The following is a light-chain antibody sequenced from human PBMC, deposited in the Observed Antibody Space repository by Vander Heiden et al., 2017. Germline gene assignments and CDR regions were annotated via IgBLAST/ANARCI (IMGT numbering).Light chain of an antibody. V-gene: IGKV1-16*02. J-gene: IGKJ4*02. CDR1: QDISNY. CDR3: HQYNRYPLA. CDR2: AAS. Sequence: DIQMTQSPSSLSASAGDTVTLPCRASQDISNYLAWFQQKPGKAPTSLIYAASSLHSGVPAKFSGSGSGTDFILTISSLQPEDFATYYCHQYNRYPLAFGGGTKVEIK.